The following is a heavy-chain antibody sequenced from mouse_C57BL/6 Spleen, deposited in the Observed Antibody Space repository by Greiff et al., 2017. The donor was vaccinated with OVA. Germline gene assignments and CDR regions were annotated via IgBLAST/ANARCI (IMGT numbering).Heavy chain of an antibody. CDR3: ADYCGSSDEGDMDE. CDR2: IYPRSGNT. D-gene: IGHD1-1*01. Sequence: QVQLQQSGAELVRPGASVKLSCKASGYTFTSYGISWVKQRTGQGLEWIGEIYPRSGNTYYNESFNGKATLTADKSYSTAYMELRSLTSEESAVESGADYCGSSDEGDMDEGGKGTSVTVAS. CDR1: GYTFTSYG. J-gene: IGHJ4*01. V-gene: IGHV1-81*01.